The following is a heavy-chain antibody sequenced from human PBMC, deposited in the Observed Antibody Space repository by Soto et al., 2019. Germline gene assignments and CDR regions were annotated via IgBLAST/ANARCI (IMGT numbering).Heavy chain of an antibody. J-gene: IGHJ5*01. CDR2: IYDSETT. V-gene: IGHV4-30-4*01. D-gene: IGHD2-15*01. Sequence: SETLSLTCTVSGGSISSGDYYWSWIRQPPGKGLEWIGYIYDSETTYYNASLRSRVAISLDTSKSQFSLNVTSVTAADTAVYFCARGRYCLTGRCFPNWFDSWGQGTLVTVSS. CDR3: ARGRYCLTGRCFPNWFDS. CDR1: GGSISSGDYY.